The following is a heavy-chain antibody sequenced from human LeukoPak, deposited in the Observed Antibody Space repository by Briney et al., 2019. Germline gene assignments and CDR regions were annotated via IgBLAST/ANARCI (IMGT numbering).Heavy chain of an antibody. V-gene: IGHV3-30*03. Sequence: AGGSLRLSCAASGFTVSSNYMSWVRQAPGKGLEWVAVISYDGSNKYYADSVKGRFTISRDNSKNTLYLQMNSLRAEDTAVYYCASHPGISAAGTTVPYDYWGQGTLVTVSS. CDR1: GFTVSSNY. CDR2: ISYDGSNK. D-gene: IGHD6-13*01. J-gene: IGHJ4*01. CDR3: ASHPGISAAGTTVPYDY.